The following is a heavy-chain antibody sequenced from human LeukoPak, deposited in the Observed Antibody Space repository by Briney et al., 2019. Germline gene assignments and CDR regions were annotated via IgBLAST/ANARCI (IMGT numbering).Heavy chain of an antibody. CDR2: IWYDGSNK. V-gene: IGHV3-33*01. CDR1: GFTFSSYG. CDR3: ARPSRYSGSSNYGGFDY. Sequence: GGSLRLSCAASGFTFSSYGMHWVRQAPGKGLEWVAVIWYDGSNKYYADSVKGRFTISRDNSKNTLYLQMNSLRAEDTAVYYCARPSRYSGSSNYGGFDYWGQGTLVTVSS. D-gene: IGHD1-26*01. J-gene: IGHJ4*02.